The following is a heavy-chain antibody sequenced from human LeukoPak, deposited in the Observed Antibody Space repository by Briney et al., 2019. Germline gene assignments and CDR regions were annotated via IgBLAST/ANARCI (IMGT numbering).Heavy chain of an antibody. V-gene: IGHV1-18*01. CDR3: AREGTYYDFWSGSTGTDY. Sequence: ASVKVSCKTSGYTDTRYGISWARQAPGQGLEWMGWISTYNGNTNYAQKLQGRVTMTTDTSTSTAYMELRSLRSDDTAVYYCAREGTYYDFWSGSTGTDYWGQGTLVTVSS. J-gene: IGHJ4*02. CDR1: GYTDTRYG. CDR2: ISTYNGNT. D-gene: IGHD3-3*01.